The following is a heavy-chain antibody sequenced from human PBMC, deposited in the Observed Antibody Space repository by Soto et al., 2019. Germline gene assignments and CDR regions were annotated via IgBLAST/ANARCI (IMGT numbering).Heavy chain of an antibody. Sequence: GESLKISCKGSGYSFTSYWIGWVRQMPGKGLEWMGIIYPGDSDTRYSPSFQGQVIISADKSISTAYLQWSSLKASDTAMYYCARQNGYYDSSGYYWGYYYYGMDVWGQGTTVTVSS. D-gene: IGHD3-22*01. CDR1: GYSFTSYW. CDR2: IYPGDSDT. CDR3: ARQNGYYDSSGYYWGYYYYGMDV. J-gene: IGHJ6*02. V-gene: IGHV5-51*01.